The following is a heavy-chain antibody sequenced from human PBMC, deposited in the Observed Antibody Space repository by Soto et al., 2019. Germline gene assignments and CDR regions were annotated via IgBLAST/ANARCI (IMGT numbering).Heavy chain of an antibody. J-gene: IGHJ5*02. D-gene: IGHD3-22*01. Sequence: QVQLVQSGAEVKTPGASVKVSCKASGYTFTSYGISWVRQAPGQGLEWMGWISVYNGNTNYAQKLQGRVTMTTDTSTRTAYMELRSLRSDATAVYYCARVGLRYYYDSSAWGWFDPWGQGTLVTVSS. CDR1: GYTFTSYG. V-gene: IGHV1-18*01. CDR2: ISVYNGNT. CDR3: ARVGLRYYYDSSAWGWFDP.